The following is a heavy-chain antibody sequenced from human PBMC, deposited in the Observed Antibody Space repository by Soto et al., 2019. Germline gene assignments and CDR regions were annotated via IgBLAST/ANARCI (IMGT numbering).Heavy chain of an antibody. CDR3: ARVVVDLYYYGMDV. V-gene: IGHV4-31*03. Sequence: SETLSLTCTVSGGSISSGGYYWSWIRQHPGKGLEWIGYTYYSGSTYYNPSLKSRVTISVDTSKNQFSLKLSSVTAADTAVYYCARVVVDLYYYGMDVWGQGTTVTVSS. CDR1: GGSISSGGYY. CDR2: TYYSGST. D-gene: IGHD5-12*01. J-gene: IGHJ6*02.